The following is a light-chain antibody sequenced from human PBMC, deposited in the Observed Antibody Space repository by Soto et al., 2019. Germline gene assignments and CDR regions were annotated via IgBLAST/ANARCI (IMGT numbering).Light chain of an antibody. CDR1: SSDVGGDYNF. CDR3: SSYTRSSTYV. CDR2: DVT. Sequence: QSALTQPASVSGSPGQSIAISCTGTSSDVGGDYNFVSWYQQHPGKVPKLIIYDVTNRPSGVSNRFSGSKSGNMASLTITGLQAEDEADYYCSSYTRSSTYVFGTGTKVTVL. J-gene: IGLJ1*01. V-gene: IGLV2-14*01.